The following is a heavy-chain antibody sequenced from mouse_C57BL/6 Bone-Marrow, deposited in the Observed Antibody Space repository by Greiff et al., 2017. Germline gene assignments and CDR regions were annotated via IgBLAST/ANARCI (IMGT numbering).Heavy chain of an antibody. CDR2: IDPETGGT. J-gene: IGHJ3*01. Sequence: VQLQQSGAELVRPGASVTLSCKASGYTFTDYEMHWVKQTPVHGLEWIGAIDPETGGTAYNQKFKGKAILTADKSSNTAYMELRSLTSEDSAVYYCTRAYDYDVGFAYWGQGTLVTVSA. CDR3: TRAYDYDVGFAY. CDR1: GYTFTDYE. V-gene: IGHV1-15*01. D-gene: IGHD2-4*01.